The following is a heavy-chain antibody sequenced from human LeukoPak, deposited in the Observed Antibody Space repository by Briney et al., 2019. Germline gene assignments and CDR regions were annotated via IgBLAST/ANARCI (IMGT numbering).Heavy chain of an antibody. D-gene: IGHD3-22*01. CDR3: ARGLTYYYDSSGYRNWFDP. Sequence: PSETLSLTCTVSGGSISTYYCSWVRQPAGRGLEWIGRVHTSGYTEYNPSLKSRVTMSVDTSRNQFSLRMSSVTAADTAVYYCARGLTYYYDSSGYRNWFDPRGQGTLVTVSS. V-gene: IGHV4-4*07. CDR1: GGSISTYY. J-gene: IGHJ5*02. CDR2: VHTSGYT.